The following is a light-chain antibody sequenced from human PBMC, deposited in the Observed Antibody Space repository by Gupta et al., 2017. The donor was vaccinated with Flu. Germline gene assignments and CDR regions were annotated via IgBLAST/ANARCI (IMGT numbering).Light chain of an antibody. CDR3: QQRSNWHPKYT. CDR2: DAS. J-gene: IGKJ2*01. V-gene: IGKV3-11*01. Sequence: EIVLTQSPATLSLSPGERATLSCRASQSVSSYLAWYQQKPGQAPRLLIYDASNRAKGIPARCSGSGAGTDFTLTISSREPEDFEVYYCQQRSNWHPKYTFGQGTXLEIK. CDR1: QSVSSY.